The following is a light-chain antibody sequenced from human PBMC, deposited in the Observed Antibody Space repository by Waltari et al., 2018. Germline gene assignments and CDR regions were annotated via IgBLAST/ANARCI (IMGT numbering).Light chain of an antibody. J-gene: IGLJ2*01. Sequence: QSVLTQPPSVSGTPGQRVPISCTASSSNLGAGHHAHWYRKIPVTAPKLLIFGNNNRPAGVPDRFSGSKSGTSASLAITGLQAEDEGDYYCQSFDSRLSNGVVFGGGTKVTVL. V-gene: IGLV1-40*01. CDR3: QSFDSRLSNGVV. CDR1: SSNLGAGHH. CDR2: GNN.